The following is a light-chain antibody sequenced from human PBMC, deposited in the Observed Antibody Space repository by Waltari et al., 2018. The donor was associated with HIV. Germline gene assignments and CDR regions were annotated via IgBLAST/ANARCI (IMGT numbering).Light chain of an antibody. CDR1: NSDVGGYKF. V-gene: IGLV2-14*01. J-gene: IGLJ2*01. Sequence: QSALTQPASVSGSPGQSISISCTGPNSDVGGYKFFSWYQQHPGKAPKLIIYEVSNRPSGISNRFSGSKSGKTASLTISGLQAEDEADYYCSSYRSNAFVIFGGGTKLTVL. CDR3: SSYRSNAFVI. CDR2: EVS.